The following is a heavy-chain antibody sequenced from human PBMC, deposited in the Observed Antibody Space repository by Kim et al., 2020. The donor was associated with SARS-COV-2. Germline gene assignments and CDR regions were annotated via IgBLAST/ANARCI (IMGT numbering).Heavy chain of an antibody. CDR1: GGSISSYY. CDR3: ARDLARGYSFGYYFNS. J-gene: IGHJ4*02. CDR2: IYTSGST. V-gene: IGHV4-4*07. Sequence: SETLSLTCTVSGGSISSYYGSWIRQPAGKGLEWIGRIYTSGSTNYNPSLKSRVTMSVDTSKNQLSLKLSSVTAADTAVYYCARDLARGYSFGYYFNSWGQGTLVTVSS. D-gene: IGHD5-18*01.